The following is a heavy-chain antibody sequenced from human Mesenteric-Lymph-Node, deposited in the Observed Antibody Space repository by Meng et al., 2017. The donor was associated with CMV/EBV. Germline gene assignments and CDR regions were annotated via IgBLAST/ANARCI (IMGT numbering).Heavy chain of an antibody. CDR3: ARGDYSRYFFDY. Sequence: GESLRLSCAASGFIVSSNYMSWVRQAPGKGLEWVSVISRGGDTYYADSVKGLFTISRDNSKNTLYLQVSSLRAEDTALYYCARGDYSRYFFDYWGQGTLVTVSS. CDR2: ISRGGDT. J-gene: IGHJ4*02. CDR1: GFIVSSNY. D-gene: IGHD6-13*01. V-gene: IGHV3-53*01.